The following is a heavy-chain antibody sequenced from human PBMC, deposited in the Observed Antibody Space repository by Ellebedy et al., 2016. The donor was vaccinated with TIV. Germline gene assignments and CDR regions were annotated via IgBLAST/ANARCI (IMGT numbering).Heavy chain of an antibody. Sequence: SGPTLVKPTQTLTLTCTVSGFSLGSSGVSVGWIRQPPGKALEWLALIYWNDDKRYNPSLKSRLTITQDASKNQVVFTLTNLGPVDTATYYCAHRLQVATTTAFDYWGQGILVTVSS. CDR2: IYWNDDK. CDR3: AHRLQVATTTAFDY. D-gene: IGHD1-26*01. CDR1: GFSLGSSGVS. V-gene: IGHV2-5*01. J-gene: IGHJ4*02.